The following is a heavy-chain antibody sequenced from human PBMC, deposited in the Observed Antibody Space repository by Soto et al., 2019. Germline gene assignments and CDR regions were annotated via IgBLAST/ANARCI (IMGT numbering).Heavy chain of an antibody. CDR3: ARSYYYDSSGAATGYGMDV. CDR2: IYYSGST. CDR1: GGSISSYY. J-gene: IGHJ6*02. V-gene: IGHV4-59*01. D-gene: IGHD3-22*01. Sequence: SETLSLTCTVSGGSISSYYWSWIRQPPGKGLEWIGYIYYSGSTNYNPSLKSRVTISVDTSKNQFSLKLSSVTAADTAVYYCARSYYYDSSGAATGYGMDVWGQGTTVTVSS.